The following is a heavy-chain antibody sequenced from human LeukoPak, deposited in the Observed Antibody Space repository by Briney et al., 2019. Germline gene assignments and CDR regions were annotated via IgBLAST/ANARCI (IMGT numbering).Heavy chain of an antibody. CDR2: ISGSGDIT. Sequence: GGSLRLSCAASGFTFNYYAMSWVRQAPGKGLEWVSAISGSGDITYYADSVKGRFTISRDNSKNTLYLQMNGLRADGTSLYYCAKDPDPPQSWFDPWGQGTLVTVSS. CDR1: GFTFNYYA. CDR3: AKDPDPPQSWFDP. V-gene: IGHV3-23*01. J-gene: IGHJ5*02.